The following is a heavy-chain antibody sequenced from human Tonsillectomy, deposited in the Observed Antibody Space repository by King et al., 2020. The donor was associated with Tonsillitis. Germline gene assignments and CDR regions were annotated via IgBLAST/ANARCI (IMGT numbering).Heavy chain of an antibody. CDR3: ARDDVARGDY. D-gene: IGHD5-12*01. J-gene: IGHJ4*02. CDR1: RGTLRSHA. Sequence: VQLVQSGAEVKKPGSSVKVSCKASRGTLRSHAISWVRQAPGQGLEWMGVIIPMFGTTTYAQKFQGRVTITADESTRTAYMELSSLTSDDTAVYYCARDDVARGDYWGQGPLVTVSS. CDR2: IIPMFGTT. V-gene: IGHV1-69*19.